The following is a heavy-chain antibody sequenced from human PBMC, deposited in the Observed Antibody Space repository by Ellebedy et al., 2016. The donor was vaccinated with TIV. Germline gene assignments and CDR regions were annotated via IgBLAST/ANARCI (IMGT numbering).Heavy chain of an antibody. CDR2: IYYSGST. Sequence: MPSETLSLTCTVSGGSIRSYYWSWIRQPPGKGLEWIGDIYYSGSTNYNPSLNSRVTISVDTSKNQFSLKLSPVTAADTAVYYCARHLALGLRGPFEYWGQGTLVTVSS. V-gene: IGHV4-59*08. D-gene: IGHD3-16*01. J-gene: IGHJ4*02. CDR1: GGSIRSYY. CDR3: ARHLALGLRGPFEY.